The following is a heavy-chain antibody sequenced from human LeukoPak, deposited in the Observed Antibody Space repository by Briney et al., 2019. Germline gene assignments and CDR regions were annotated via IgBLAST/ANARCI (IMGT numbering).Heavy chain of an antibody. CDR3: AKDQFRGIVGARGYYYYGMDV. Sequence: GGSLRLSCAASGFTFSSYAMSWVRQAPGKGLEWVSAISGSGGSTYYADSVKGRFTISRDNSKNTLYLQMNSLRAEDTAVYYCAKDQFRGIVGARGYYYYGMDVWGQGTTVTVSS. D-gene: IGHD1-26*01. CDR1: GFTFSSYA. J-gene: IGHJ6*02. CDR2: ISGSGGST. V-gene: IGHV3-23*01.